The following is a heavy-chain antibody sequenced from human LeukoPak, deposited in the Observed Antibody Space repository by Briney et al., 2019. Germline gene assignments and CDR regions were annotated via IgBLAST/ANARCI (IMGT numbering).Heavy chain of an antibody. CDR3: AHNYGSGSYYTYYFDY. CDR2: IIPIFGTA. CDR1: GGTFSSYA. Sequence: SVKVSCKASGGTFSSYAISWVRQAPGQGLEWMGGIIPIFGTANYAQKFQGRVTITADESTSTAYMELSSLRSEDTAVYYCAHNYGSGSYYTYYFDYWGQGTLVTVSS. J-gene: IGHJ4*02. D-gene: IGHD3-10*01. V-gene: IGHV1-69*13.